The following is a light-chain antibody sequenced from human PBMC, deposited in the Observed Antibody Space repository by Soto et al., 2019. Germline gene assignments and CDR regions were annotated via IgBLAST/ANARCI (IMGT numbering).Light chain of an antibody. CDR1: SSDVGGYDF. CDR2: EVR. V-gene: IGLV2-14*01. J-gene: IGLJ1*01. CDR3: SSYTSDWGV. Sequence: QSALTQPASVSGCLGQSITISCTGTSSDVGGYDFVSWYQHHPGKAPKLIIYEVRTRPSGVSDRFSGSKSGNTASLTISGLQAEDEADYYCSSYTSDWGVFGTGTKVTVL.